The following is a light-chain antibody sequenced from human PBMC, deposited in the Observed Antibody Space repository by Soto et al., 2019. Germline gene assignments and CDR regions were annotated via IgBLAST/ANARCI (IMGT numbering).Light chain of an antibody. J-gene: IGKJ1*01. CDR3: QQYNDWPPT. CDR2: SVS. V-gene: IGKV3-15*01. CDR1: QSFSTN. Sequence: EKVMTQSPDTLSVSPGERATLSCRASQSFSTNLAWYQQRPGQAPRLLIYSVSTRATGIPARFSGSGSGTEFTLTISSLQSEDFAVYYCQQYNDWPPTFGQGTKVDI.